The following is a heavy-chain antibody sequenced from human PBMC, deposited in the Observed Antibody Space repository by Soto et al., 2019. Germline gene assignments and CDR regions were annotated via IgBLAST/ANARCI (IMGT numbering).Heavy chain of an antibody. J-gene: IGHJ5*02. CDR1: GFSVSKFG. Sequence: GSLRLSCSAAGFSVSKFGMVWVRQAPGRGLEWISFISRSHSDIYYADSVKGRFSISRDNAKNPMFLQMNSLIDEDRAGYYCGREGANRYLYHYFETWVQG. CDR3: GREGANRYLYHYFET. CDR2: ISRSHSDI. V-gene: IGHV3-21*05. D-gene: IGHD3-16*01.